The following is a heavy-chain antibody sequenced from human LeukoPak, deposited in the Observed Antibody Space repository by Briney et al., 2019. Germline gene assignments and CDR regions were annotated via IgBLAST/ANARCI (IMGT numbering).Heavy chain of an antibody. J-gene: IGHJ4*02. D-gene: IGHD1-26*01. CDR3: ATCIVGATPELDY. Sequence: ASVKVSCKAYGYTFTGYYIRWVRQAPGQGLEWMGWINPNSGGTNYAQKFQGRVTMTRDTSISTAYMELSRLRSDDTAVYYCATCIVGATPELDYWGQGTLVTVSS. CDR2: INPNSGGT. V-gene: IGHV1-2*02. CDR1: GYTFTGYY.